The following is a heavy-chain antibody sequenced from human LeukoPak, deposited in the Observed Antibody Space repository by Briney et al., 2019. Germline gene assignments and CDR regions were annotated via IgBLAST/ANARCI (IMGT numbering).Heavy chain of an antibody. CDR2: IYTSGST. D-gene: IGHD2-21*01. CDR1: GGSISSYY. CDR3: ARDRGDWWGYYYYYYMDV. Sequence: SETLSLTCTVSGGSISSYYWSWIRQPAGKGLEWIGRIYTSGSTNYNPSLKSRVTMSVDTSKNQFSLKLSSVTAADTAVYYCARDRGDWWGYYYYYYMDVWGKGTTVTVSS. J-gene: IGHJ6*03. V-gene: IGHV4-4*07.